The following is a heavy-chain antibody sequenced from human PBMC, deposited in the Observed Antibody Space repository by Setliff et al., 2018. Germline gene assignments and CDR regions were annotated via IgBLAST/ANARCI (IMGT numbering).Heavy chain of an antibody. Sequence: GGSLRLSCAASGFTFSAHYMDWLRQAPGKGLEWVSYISSSSSYTNYADSVKGRFTISRDNAKNSLYLQMNSLRAEDTAVYYCARDDDSSGYYSYYYMDVWGKGTTVTVSS. CDR3: ARDDDSSGYYSYYYMDV. CDR1: GFTFSAHY. CDR2: ISSSSSYT. J-gene: IGHJ6*03. D-gene: IGHD3-22*01. V-gene: IGHV3-11*05.